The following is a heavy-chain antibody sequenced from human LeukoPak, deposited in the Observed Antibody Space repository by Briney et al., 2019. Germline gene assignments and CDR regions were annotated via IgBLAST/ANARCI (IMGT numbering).Heavy chain of an antibody. V-gene: IGHV4-4*07. Sequence: SETLSLTCTVSGGSISSYYWSWIRQPAGKGLGWIGRIYTSGSTNYNPSLKSRVTMSVDTSKNQFSLKLSSVTAADTAVYYCARVGDFWSGYLFDYWGQGTLVTVSS. CDR1: GGSISSYY. J-gene: IGHJ4*02. CDR2: IYTSGST. CDR3: ARVGDFWSGYLFDY. D-gene: IGHD3-3*01.